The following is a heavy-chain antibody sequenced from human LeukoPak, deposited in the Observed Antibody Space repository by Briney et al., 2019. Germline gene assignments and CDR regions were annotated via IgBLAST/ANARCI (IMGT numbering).Heavy chain of an antibody. CDR3: ARGYSGYADR. Sequence: LSETLSLTCVVSGYSISSGYYWGWIRQPPGKGLQWIGNFHQSGSTSYNPSLKSRVTISADTSKNQFSLRLSSVTAADTALYYCARGYSGYADRWGQGTLVSVSS. V-gene: IGHV4-38-2*01. J-gene: IGHJ4*02. CDR1: GYSISSGYY. D-gene: IGHD5-12*01. CDR2: FHQSGST.